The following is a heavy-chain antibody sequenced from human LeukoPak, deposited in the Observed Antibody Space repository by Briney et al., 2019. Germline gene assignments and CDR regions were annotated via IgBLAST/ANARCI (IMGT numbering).Heavy chain of an antibody. V-gene: IGHV1-69*04. CDR3: ARVLYCSGGSCYLNWFDP. Sequence: ASVTVSCKASGGTFSSYAISWVRQAPGQGLEWMGRIIPILGIANYAQKFQGRVTITADKSTSTAYMELSSLRSEDTAVYYCARVLYCSGGSCYLNWFDPWGQGTLVTVSS. D-gene: IGHD2-15*01. CDR2: IIPILGIA. J-gene: IGHJ5*02. CDR1: GGTFSSYA.